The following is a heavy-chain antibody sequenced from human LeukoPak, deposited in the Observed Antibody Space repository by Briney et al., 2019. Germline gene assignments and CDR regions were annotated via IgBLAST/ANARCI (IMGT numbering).Heavy chain of an antibody. CDR1: GFTFSSSW. Sequence: GGSLRLSCAASGFTFSSSWMHWVRQAPGKGLVWVSRIASDGSTVYADSVKGRFTISRDNAKDTVYLQMNSLRVEDTAVYYCIGSGGWPGYWGQGTLVTVSS. CDR2: IASDGST. V-gene: IGHV3-74*01. CDR3: IGSGGWPGY. D-gene: IGHD1-26*01. J-gene: IGHJ4*02.